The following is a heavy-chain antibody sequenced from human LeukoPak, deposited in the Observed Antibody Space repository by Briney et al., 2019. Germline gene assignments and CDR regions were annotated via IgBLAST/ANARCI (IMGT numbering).Heavy chain of an antibody. V-gene: IGHV3-21*01. CDR3: ARGVYSSGWYISAQEKYYFDY. J-gene: IGHJ4*02. Sequence: PGGSLRLSCAASEFTFSSYSMNWVRQAPGKGLEWVSSISSSSSYIYYADSVKGRFTISRDNAKNSLYLQMNSLRAEDTAVYYCARGVYSSGWYISAQEKYYFDYWGQGTLVTVSS. CDR2: ISSSSSYI. CDR1: EFTFSSYS. D-gene: IGHD6-19*01.